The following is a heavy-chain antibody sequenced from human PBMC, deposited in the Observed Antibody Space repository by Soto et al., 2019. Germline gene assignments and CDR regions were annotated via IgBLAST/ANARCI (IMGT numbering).Heavy chain of an antibody. V-gene: IGHV4-4*07. CDR1: GGSISSYY. CDR3: AREGTDYDFWSGYYTGERSMDV. CDR2: IYTSGST. D-gene: IGHD3-3*01. Sequence: LSLTCTVSGGSISSYYWSWIRQPAGKGLEWIGRIYTSGSTNYNPSLKSRVTMSVDASKNQFSLKLSSVTAADTAVYYCAREGTDYDFWSGYYTGERSMDVWGQGTTVTVSS. J-gene: IGHJ6*02.